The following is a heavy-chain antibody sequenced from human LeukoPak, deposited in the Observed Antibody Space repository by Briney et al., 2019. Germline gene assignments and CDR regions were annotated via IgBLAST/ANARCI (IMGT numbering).Heavy chain of an antibody. V-gene: IGHV3-21*01. CDR3: VRVSGFCTNGVCPSFDP. J-gene: IGHJ5*02. D-gene: IGHD2-8*01. CDR2: ISSSSSYI. Sequence: GGSLRLSCAASGFTFSSYSMNWVRQAPGKGLEWVSSISSSSSYIYYADSEKGRFTISRDNAKNSLYLQMNSLRTEDTAVYYCVRVSGFCTNGVCPSFDPWGQGTLVTVSS. CDR1: GFTFSSYS.